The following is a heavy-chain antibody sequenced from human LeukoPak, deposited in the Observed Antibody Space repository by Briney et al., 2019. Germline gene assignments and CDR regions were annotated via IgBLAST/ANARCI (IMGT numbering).Heavy chain of an antibody. D-gene: IGHD6-13*01. J-gene: IGHJ4*02. CDR1: GYTFTSYA. V-gene: IGHV1-18*01. Sequence: ASVKVSCKASGYTFTSYAFSWVRQAPGQGLEWMGWISAYNGNTKYAQKFQGRVTMTTDTSTSTAYMEVRSLRSDDTAVYYCARDRSSSWYYFEYWGQGALGTVSS. CDR2: ISAYNGNT. CDR3: ARDRSSSWYYFEY.